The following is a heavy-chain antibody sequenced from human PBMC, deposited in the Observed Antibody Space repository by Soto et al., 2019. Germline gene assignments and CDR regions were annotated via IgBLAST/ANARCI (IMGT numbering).Heavy chain of an antibody. D-gene: IGHD1-26*01. CDR2: ISSSSSTI. Sequence: EVQLVESGGGLVQPGGSLRLSCAASGFTFSSYSMNWVRQAPGKGLEWVSYISSSSSTIYYADSVKGRFTISRDNAKNSLYLQMNSLRAEDTAVYYGARGLYSAVGGVGVDYWGQGTLVTVSS. CDR1: GFTFSSYS. J-gene: IGHJ4*02. V-gene: IGHV3-48*01. CDR3: ARGLYSAVGGVGVDY.